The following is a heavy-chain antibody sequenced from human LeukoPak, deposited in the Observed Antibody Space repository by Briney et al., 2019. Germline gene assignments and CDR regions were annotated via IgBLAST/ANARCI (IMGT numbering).Heavy chain of an antibody. J-gene: IGHJ5*02. Sequence: SETLSLTCTVSGGSISSYYWSWIRQPPGKGLEWIGYIYYSGSTNYNPSLKSRVTISVDTSKNQFSLKLSSVTAADTAVYYCAGGGLVRGVTHWFDPWGQGTLVTVSS. CDR1: GGSISSYY. D-gene: IGHD3-10*01. V-gene: IGHV4-59*08. CDR3: AGGGLVRGVTHWFDP. CDR2: IYYSGST.